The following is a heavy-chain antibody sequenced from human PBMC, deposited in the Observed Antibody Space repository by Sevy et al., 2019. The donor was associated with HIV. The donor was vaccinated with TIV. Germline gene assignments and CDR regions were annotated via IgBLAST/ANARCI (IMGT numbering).Heavy chain of an antibody. CDR3: ARGKKGVGDY. Sequence: GGSLRLSCAASGFKFSIYYMHWVRQVPGKGLVWVSRINSDGKITDYADSVKGRFTISRDSAKNTMYLQMNSLRAEDTAVYYCARGKKGVGDYWGQGTLVTVSS. CDR1: GFKFSIYY. V-gene: IGHV3-74*01. D-gene: IGHD1-26*01. J-gene: IGHJ4*02. CDR2: INSDGKIT.